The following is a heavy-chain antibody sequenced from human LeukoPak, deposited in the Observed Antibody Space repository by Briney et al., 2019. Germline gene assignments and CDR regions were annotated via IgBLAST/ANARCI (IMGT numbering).Heavy chain of an antibody. D-gene: IGHD2-15*01. V-gene: IGHV4-34*01. CDR3: ARGGYCSGGSCYLNYWYFDL. Sequence: SETLSLTCAVYGGSFSGYYRSWIRQPPGKGLEWVGEINHSGSTNYNPSLKSRVTISVDTSKNQFSLKMSSVTAADTAVYYCARGGYCSGGSCYLNYWYFDLWGRGTLVTVSS. J-gene: IGHJ2*01. CDR2: INHSGST. CDR1: GGSFSGYY.